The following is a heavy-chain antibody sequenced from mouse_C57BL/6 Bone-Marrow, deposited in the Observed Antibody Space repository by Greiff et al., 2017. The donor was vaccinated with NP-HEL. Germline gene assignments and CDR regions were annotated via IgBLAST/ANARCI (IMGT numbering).Heavy chain of an antibody. CDR3: ARHGGSSFDY. D-gene: IGHD1-1*01. Sequence: EVKLMESGGDLVKPGGSLKLSCAASGFTFSSYGMSWVRQTPDKRLEWVATISSGGSYTYYPDSVKGRFTISIDTAKNTLYLQMSSLKSEDTAMYYCARHGGSSFDYWGQGTTLTVSS. J-gene: IGHJ2*01. CDR2: ISSGGSYT. V-gene: IGHV5-6*01. CDR1: GFTFSSYG.